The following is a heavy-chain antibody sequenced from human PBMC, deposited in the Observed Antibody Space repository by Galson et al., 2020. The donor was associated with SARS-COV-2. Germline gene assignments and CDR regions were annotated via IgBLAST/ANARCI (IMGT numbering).Heavy chain of an antibody. Sequence: GGSLRLSCAASGFTFVSYWMHWVRQAPGKGLVWVSRINNAGSNTIYADSVKGRFTMSRDNAKNTVFLQINSLRDEDTAVYYCARGGFGHGFDVWGQGAMVTVSS. CDR2: INNAGSNT. D-gene: IGHD3-16*01. CDR1: GFTFVSYW. J-gene: IGHJ3*01. CDR3: ARGGFGHGFDV. V-gene: IGHV3-74*01.